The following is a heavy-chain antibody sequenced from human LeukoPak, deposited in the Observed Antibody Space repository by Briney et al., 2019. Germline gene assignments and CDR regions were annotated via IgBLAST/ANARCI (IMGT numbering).Heavy chain of an antibody. CDR2: ISSSSSTI. CDR1: GFTFSSYS. D-gene: IGHD5-12*01. Sequence: HPGGSLRLSCAASGFTFSSYSMNWVRQAPGKGLEWVSYISSSSSTIYYADSVKGRFTISRDNAKNSLYLQMNSLRAEDTAVYYCARDGYSGYAPFDYWGQGTLVTVSS. J-gene: IGHJ4*02. CDR3: ARDGYSGYAPFDY. V-gene: IGHV3-48*04.